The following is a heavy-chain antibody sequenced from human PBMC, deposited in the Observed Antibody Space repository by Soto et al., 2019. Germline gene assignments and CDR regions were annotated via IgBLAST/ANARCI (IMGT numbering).Heavy chain of an antibody. CDR1: GFTFSDHY. Sequence: GGSLRLSCAASGFTFSDHYMDWVRQAPGKGLEWVGRTRNKANSYTTEYAASVKGRFTISRDDSKNSLYLQMNSLKTEDTAVYYCAREPGLGRGSYGDAFDIWGQGTMVTVSS. CDR3: AREPGLGRGSYGDAFDI. V-gene: IGHV3-72*01. J-gene: IGHJ3*02. CDR2: TRNKANSYTT. D-gene: IGHD1-26*01.